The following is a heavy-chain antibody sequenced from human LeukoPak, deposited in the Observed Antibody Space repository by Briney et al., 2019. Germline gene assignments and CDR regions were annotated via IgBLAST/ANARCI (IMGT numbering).Heavy chain of an antibody. J-gene: IGHJ4*02. Sequence: ASVKVSCKVYGYTLTELSMHWVRQAPGKGLEWMGGFDPEDGETIDAQKFQGRVIMTEDKSTDTSYIDLSRRTAEDTAVYYCATVQKQDYDTTPYYDHWGQGTLVTVSS. CDR3: ATVQKQDYDTTPYYDH. D-gene: IGHD3-22*01. V-gene: IGHV1-24*01. CDR2: FDPEDGET. CDR1: GYTLTELS.